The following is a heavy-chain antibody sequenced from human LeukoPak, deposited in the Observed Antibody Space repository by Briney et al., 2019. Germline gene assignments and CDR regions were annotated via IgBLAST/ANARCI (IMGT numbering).Heavy chain of an antibody. Sequence: PSETLSLTCAVSGGSISSGGYSWSWIRQPPGKGLEWIGYIYHSGSTYYNPSLKSRVTISVDTSKNQFSLKLSSVTAADTAVYYCARLIPLLGYCSSTSCLNNPNFDYWGQGTLVTVSS. D-gene: IGHD2-2*01. CDR1: GGSISSGGYS. CDR2: IYHSGST. CDR3: ARLIPLLGYCSSTSCLNNPNFDY. V-gene: IGHV4-30-2*01. J-gene: IGHJ4*02.